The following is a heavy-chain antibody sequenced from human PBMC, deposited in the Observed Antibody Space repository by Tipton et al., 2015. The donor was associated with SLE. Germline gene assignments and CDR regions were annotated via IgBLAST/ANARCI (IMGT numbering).Heavy chain of an antibody. CDR3: ARLHGYSYGLNWFDP. J-gene: IGHJ5*02. CDR1: GVSVRSSSEY. Sequence: LRLSCTVSGVSVRSSSEYWAWIRQPPGKGLEWIGSIYYTGTTTYYNSFLKSRVTMSVDTSKNQFSLRLTSVIAADTAVYYCARLHGYSYGLNWFDPWGQGTLISVSS. D-gene: IGHD5-18*01. V-gene: IGHV4-39*07. CDR2: IYYTGTTT.